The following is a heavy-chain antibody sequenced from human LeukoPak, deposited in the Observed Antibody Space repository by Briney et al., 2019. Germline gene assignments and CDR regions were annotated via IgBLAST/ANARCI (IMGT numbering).Heavy chain of an antibody. Sequence: GGSFKLSGQASESLFSNPGLTWSGQPQGKGLEWVGRIKSKTAGGTTDYAAPVKGRFTISRDDSKNTLYLQMNSLKTEDTAVYYCEYYGDYWGQGTLVTVSS. CDR1: ESLFSNPG. J-gene: IGHJ4*02. CDR3: EYYGDY. V-gene: IGHV3-15*01. CDR2: IKSKTAGGTT.